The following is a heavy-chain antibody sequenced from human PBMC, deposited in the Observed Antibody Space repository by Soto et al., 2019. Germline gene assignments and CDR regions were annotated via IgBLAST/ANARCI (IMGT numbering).Heavy chain of an antibody. V-gene: IGHV5-10-1*01. D-gene: IGHD1-1*01. Sequence: GESLKISCEGSGYNFPYFWITWVRQMPGKGLEWMGTIVPSDTYTDYSPSFQGHVSLSPDKSSSTAYLQWSSLKAPDPAMYYCAGHHNHEERLSCLDYWGQGTPVTVSS. J-gene: IGHJ4*02. CDR3: AGHHNHEERLSCLDY. CDR2: IVPSDTYT. CDR1: GYNFPYFW.